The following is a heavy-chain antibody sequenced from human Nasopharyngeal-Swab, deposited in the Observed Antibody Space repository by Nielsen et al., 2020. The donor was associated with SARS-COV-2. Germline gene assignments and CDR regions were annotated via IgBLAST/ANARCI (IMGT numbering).Heavy chain of an antibody. D-gene: IGHD2-15*01. Sequence: GESLKISCAASGFTFSSYSMNWVRQAPGKGLEWVSSISSSSYIYYADSVKGRFTISRDNAKNSLYLQMNSLRAEDTAVYYCARDLGGGSCYWGQGTLVTVSS. CDR1: GFTFSSYS. CDR2: ISSSSYI. V-gene: IGHV3-21*01. J-gene: IGHJ4*02. CDR3: ARDLGGGSCY.